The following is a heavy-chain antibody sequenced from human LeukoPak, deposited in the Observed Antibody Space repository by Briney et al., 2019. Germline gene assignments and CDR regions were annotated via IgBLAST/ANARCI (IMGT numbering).Heavy chain of an antibody. Sequence: GASVKVSCKASGYTFTDYYMHWVRQAPGQGLEWMVWINPNSGDTNYAQKFQGRVTMTRDTSISTAYMELSRLRSDDTAVYYCAREIIGAVAGTPYGMDVWGQGTTVTVSS. D-gene: IGHD6-19*01. V-gene: IGHV1-2*02. CDR3: AREIIGAVAGTPYGMDV. CDR1: GYTFTDYY. J-gene: IGHJ6*02. CDR2: INPNSGDT.